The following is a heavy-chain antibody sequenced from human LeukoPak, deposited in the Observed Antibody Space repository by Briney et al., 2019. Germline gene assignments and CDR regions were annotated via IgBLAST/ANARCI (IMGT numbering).Heavy chain of an antibody. CDR2: INPNSGGT. Sequence: GASVKVSCKASGYTFTGYYIHWVRQAPGQGLEWMGWINPNSGGTNYAQKFQGRVTMTRDTSISTAYMELSRLRSDDTAVYYCASQPKLDDYYYYMDVWGKGTTVTVPS. J-gene: IGHJ6*03. D-gene: IGHD1-1*01. CDR3: ASQPKLDDYYYYMDV. V-gene: IGHV1-2*02. CDR1: GYTFTGYY.